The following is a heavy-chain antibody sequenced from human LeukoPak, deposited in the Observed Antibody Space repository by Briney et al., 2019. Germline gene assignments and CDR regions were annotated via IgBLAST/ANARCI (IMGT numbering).Heavy chain of an antibody. CDR3: AKTPLVIVATTTTFDY. CDR1: GFTFSSYA. V-gene: IGHV3-23*01. J-gene: IGHJ4*02. CDR2: ISGSGGST. D-gene: IGHD5-12*01. Sequence: PGGSLRLSCAASGFTFSSYAMSWVRQAPGKGLEWVSAISGSGGSTYCADSVKGRFTISRDNSKNTLYLQMNSLRAEDTAVYYCAKTPLVIVATTTTFDYWGQGTLVTVSS.